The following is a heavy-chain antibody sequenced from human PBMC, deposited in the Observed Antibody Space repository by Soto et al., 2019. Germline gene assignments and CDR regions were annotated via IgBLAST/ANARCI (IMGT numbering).Heavy chain of an antibody. Sequence: KPSETLSLTCTVSGGSVSSTSYYWSWIRQPPGKGLEWIGYIYNSGSTNYKPSLKSRVTISVDTSKNQFSLNLTSVTAADTAVYFCAGDFLGSNRASYYYHGRDVFGKGTTGTFAS. CDR1: GGSVSSTSYY. V-gene: IGHV4-61*01. J-gene: IGHJ6*04. CDR2: IYNSGST. CDR3: AGDFLGSNRASYYYHGRDV. D-gene: IGHD3-10*01.